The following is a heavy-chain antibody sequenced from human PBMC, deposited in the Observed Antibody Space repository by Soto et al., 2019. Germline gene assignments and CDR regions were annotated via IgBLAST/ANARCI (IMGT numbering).Heavy chain of an antibody. CDR2: INPTGTST. CDR1: GYTFTTYY. J-gene: IGHJ5*02. D-gene: IGHD2-2*01. V-gene: IGHV1-46*03. CDR3: GSETPGVGWIAP. Sequence: QLQLVQSGAEVKPPGASVTVSCKASGYTFTTYYVQWVRQAPGQGLEWMGLINPTGTSTKYAQRFQGRVTMTRDTATNTVYMELSSLRSEDTAVYYCGSETPGVGWIAPWGQGTLVTVSS.